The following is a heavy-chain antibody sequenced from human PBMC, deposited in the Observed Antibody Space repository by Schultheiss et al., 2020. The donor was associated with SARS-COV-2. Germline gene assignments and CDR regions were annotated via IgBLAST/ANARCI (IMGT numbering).Heavy chain of an antibody. CDR2: IYFSGST. Sequence: SQTLSLTCAVSGGSISSGGYYWSWIRQHPGKGLEWIGYIYFSGSTYYNPSLKSRVTISVDTSKNQFSLKLSSVTAADTAVYYCARVGATIIYYGMDVWGQGTTVTSP. D-gene: IGHD5-12*01. CDR3: ARVGATIIYYGMDV. V-gene: IGHV4-31*11. J-gene: IGHJ6*02. CDR1: GGSISSGGYY.